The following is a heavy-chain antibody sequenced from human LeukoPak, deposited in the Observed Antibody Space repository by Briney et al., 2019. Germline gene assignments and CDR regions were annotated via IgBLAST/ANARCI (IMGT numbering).Heavy chain of an antibody. V-gene: IGHV4-59*01. Sequence: SETLSLTCTVSGGSISSYYWSWIRQPPGKGLEWIGYIYYSGSTNYNPSLKSRVTISVDTSKNQFSLKLSSVTAADTAVCYCARVGYDSSGYYYYYMDVWGKGTTVTVSS. CDR1: GGSISSYY. D-gene: IGHD3-22*01. CDR2: IYYSGST. J-gene: IGHJ6*03. CDR3: ARVGYDSSGYYYYYMDV.